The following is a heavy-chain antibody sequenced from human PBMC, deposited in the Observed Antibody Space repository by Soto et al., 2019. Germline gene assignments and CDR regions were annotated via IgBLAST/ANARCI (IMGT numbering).Heavy chain of an antibody. CDR3: AKDRNIVVVVAPLDY. Sequence: QVQLVESGGGVGQPGRSLRLSCAASGFTFSSYGMHWVRQAPGKGLEWLALISYDGSNKYYADSVKGRFTISRDNSKNTLYLQMNRLRAEDTAVYYCAKDRNIVVVVAPLDYWGQGTLVTVSS. D-gene: IGHD2-15*01. CDR1: GFTFSSYG. J-gene: IGHJ4*02. CDR2: ISYDGSNK. V-gene: IGHV3-30*18.